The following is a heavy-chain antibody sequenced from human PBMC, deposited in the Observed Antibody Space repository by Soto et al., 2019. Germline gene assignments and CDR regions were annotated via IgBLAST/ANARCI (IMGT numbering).Heavy chain of an antibody. V-gene: IGHV4-34*01. D-gene: IGHD6-13*01. CDR2: INHSGTT. J-gene: IGHJ4*02. Sequence: QVQLQQWGAGLLKPSETLSLTCAVYGGSFSNYYWNWIRQPPGKGLEWIGEINHSGTTNYNPSLKSRVTKSVDTSKNQFSLKLKSVTAADTAVYYCASFIAAGYIFFDYWGQGTPVTVSS. CDR3: ASFIAAGYIFFDY. CDR1: GGSFSNYY.